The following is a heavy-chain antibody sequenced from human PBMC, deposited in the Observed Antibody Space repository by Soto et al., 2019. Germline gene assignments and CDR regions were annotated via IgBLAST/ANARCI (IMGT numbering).Heavy chain of an antibody. J-gene: IGHJ5*02. CDR2: ISFSGSHI. Sequence: EVQLVESGGGLVKPGGSLRLSCGATDFTLSSYTIHWFRQAPGKGLEWVAIISFSGSHIDYADSVKGRFTVSRDNAKDSVYLQMNSLRVEDTAVYNGARVSVVYGNLRWLDLWGQGTHVTVSS. CDR3: ARVSVVYGNLRWLDL. D-gene: IGHD2-15*01. V-gene: IGHV3-21*01. CDR1: DFTLSSYT.